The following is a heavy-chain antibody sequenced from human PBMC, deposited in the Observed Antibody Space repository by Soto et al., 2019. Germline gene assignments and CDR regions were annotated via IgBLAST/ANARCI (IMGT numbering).Heavy chain of an antibody. CDR2: ISYDGSNS. V-gene: IGHV3-30*18. D-gene: IGHD3-10*01. CDR1: GFSFRSHG. CDR3: AKDHRNRGSRVDY. Sequence: QVRLVESGGGVVQPGRSLRLSCAASGFSFRSHGMHWVRQAPGKGLQWVAVISYDGSNSYYADSVKGRFTISRDNSNDALYRHMSSLRPEDTAVYFCAKDHRNRGSRVDYWCQGTLVTVSS. J-gene: IGHJ4*02.